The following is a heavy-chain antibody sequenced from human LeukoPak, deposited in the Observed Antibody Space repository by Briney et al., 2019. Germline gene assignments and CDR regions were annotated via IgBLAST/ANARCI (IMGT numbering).Heavy chain of an antibody. CDR2: ISSSSSYI. CDR3: ARSLSFSYDSSGYYPYAFDI. D-gene: IGHD3-22*01. V-gene: IGHV3-21*01. CDR1: GFTFSSYE. Sequence: KSGGSLRLSCAASGFTFSSYEMNWVRQAPGKGLEWVSSISSSSSYIYYADSVKGRFTISRDNAKNSLYLQMNSLRVEDTAVYYCARSLSFSYDSSGYYPYAFDIWGQGTMVTVSS. J-gene: IGHJ3*02.